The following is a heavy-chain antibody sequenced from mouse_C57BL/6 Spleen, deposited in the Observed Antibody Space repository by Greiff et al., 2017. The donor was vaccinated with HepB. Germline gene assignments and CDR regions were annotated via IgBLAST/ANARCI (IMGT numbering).Heavy chain of an antibody. CDR2: IYPGDGDT. CDR1: GYAFSSSW. D-gene: IGHD2-3*01. J-gene: IGHJ3*01. Sequence: VQLQQSGPELVKPGASVKISCKASGYAFSSSWMNWVKQRPGKGLEWIGRIYPGDGDTNYNGKFKGKATLTADKSSSTAYMQLSSLTSEDSAVYFCARSGDGYYGPWGQGTLVTVSA. CDR3: ARSGDGYYGP. V-gene: IGHV1-82*01.